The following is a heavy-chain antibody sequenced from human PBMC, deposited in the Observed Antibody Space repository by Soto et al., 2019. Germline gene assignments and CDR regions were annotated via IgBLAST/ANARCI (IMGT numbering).Heavy chain of an antibody. CDR1: GFTFSSYG. CDR3: AKDTLYYDFWSGYYPPGMDV. J-gene: IGHJ6*02. Sequence: QTVGSLRLSCAASGFTFSSYGMHWVRQAPGKGLEWVAVISYDGSNKHYADSVKGRFTISRDNSKNTLYLQMNSLRDEDTAVYYCAKDTLYYDFWSGYYPPGMDVWGQGTTVTVSS. D-gene: IGHD3-3*01. CDR2: ISYDGSNK. V-gene: IGHV3-30*18.